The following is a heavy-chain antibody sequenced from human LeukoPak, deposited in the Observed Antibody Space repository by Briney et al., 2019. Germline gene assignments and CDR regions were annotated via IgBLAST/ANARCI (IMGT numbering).Heavy chain of an antibody. CDR2: IKQDGSDR. D-gene: IGHD4-17*01. CDR3: ARKPYGHYDY. CDR1: GFTLSSYW. V-gene: IGHV3-7*01. J-gene: IGHJ4*02. Sequence: GGSLRLSCEASGFTLSSYWMSWVRQAPGKGLEWVANIKQDGSDRYYVDSVKGRFTISRDNAKNSLFLQMNSLRAEDAAVYYCARKPYGHYDYWGQGTLVTVSS.